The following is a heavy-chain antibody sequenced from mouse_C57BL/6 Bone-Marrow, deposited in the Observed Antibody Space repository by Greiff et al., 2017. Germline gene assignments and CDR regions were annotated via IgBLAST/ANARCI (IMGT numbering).Heavy chain of an antibody. CDR1: GYTFTDYY. CDR3: ASYDGYYVEFDY. J-gene: IGHJ2*01. CDR2: INPNNGGT. Sequence: VQLLQSGPELVKPGASVKISCKASGYTFTDYYMNWVKQSHGKSLEWIGDINPNNGGTSYNQKFTGKATLTVDKSSSTAYMERRILTSEDSAVYDCASYDGYYVEFDYWGQGTTLTVSS. D-gene: IGHD2-3*01. V-gene: IGHV1-26*01.